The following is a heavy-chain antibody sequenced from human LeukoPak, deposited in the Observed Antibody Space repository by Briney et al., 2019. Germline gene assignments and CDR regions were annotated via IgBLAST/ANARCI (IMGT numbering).Heavy chain of an antibody. Sequence: PGGSLRLSCAASGFTFSSYSMNWVRQAPGKGLEWVSYISSSSSTIYYADSVKGRFTISRDNAKNSLYLQMNSLRAEDTAVYYCARDPSTTVTGLDYWGQGTLVTVSS. CDR3: ARDPSTTVTGLDY. CDR2: ISSSSSTI. D-gene: IGHD4-17*01. V-gene: IGHV3-48*01. CDR1: GFTFSSYS. J-gene: IGHJ4*02.